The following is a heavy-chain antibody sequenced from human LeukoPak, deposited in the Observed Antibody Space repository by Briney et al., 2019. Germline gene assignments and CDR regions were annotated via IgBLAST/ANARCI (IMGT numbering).Heavy chain of an antibody. D-gene: IGHD5-12*01. CDR3: ARQEAHAASGYDLIDH. CDR1: GGSISISGYC. CDR2: VSYTGRT. J-gene: IGHJ4*02. V-gene: IGHV4-39*01. Sequence: SETLSLTCTVSGGSISISGYCWVWIRQAPGKGLEWIGSVSYTGRTCYTPSLKSRLTISVDTSKNQFSLRLSSVTAADTAVYYCARQEAHAASGYDLIDHWGQGTLVTVSS.